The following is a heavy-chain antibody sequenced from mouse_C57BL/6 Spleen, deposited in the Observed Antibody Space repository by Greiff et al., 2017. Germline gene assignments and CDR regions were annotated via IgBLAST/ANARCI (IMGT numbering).Heavy chain of an antibody. Sequence: EVQLVESGGGLVKPGGSLKLSCAASGFTFSSYTMSWVRQTPEKRLEWVATISGGGGNTYYPDSVKGRFTISRDNAKNTLYLQMSSLRSEDTALYYCARHGNYPSYYAMDYWGQGTSVTVSS. CDR3: ARHGNYPSYYAMDY. V-gene: IGHV5-9*01. CDR1: GFTFSSYT. D-gene: IGHD2-1*01. J-gene: IGHJ4*01. CDR2: ISGGGGNT.